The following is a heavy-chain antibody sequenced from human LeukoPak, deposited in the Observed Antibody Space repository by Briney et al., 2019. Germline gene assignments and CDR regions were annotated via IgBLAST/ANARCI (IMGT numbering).Heavy chain of an antibody. Sequence: PGGSLRLSCAASGFTFSTYSMNWVRQAPGKGLEWVSSISSSKSSIFYADSVKGRFTISKDNAKNSLYLQMNSLRAEDTAVYYCARERGAFGYWGQGTLVTVSS. D-gene: IGHD5-12*01. CDR3: ARERGAFGY. J-gene: IGHJ4*02. V-gene: IGHV3-21*01. CDR2: ISSSKSSI. CDR1: GFTFSTYS.